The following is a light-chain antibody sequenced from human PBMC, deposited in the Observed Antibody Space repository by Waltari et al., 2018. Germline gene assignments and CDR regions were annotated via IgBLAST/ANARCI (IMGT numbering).Light chain of an antibody. CDR3: QQYDGIVVT. CDR1: QRVSTIS. CDR2: GKS. J-gene: IGKJ4*01. V-gene: IGKV3-20*01. Sequence: EIVLTQSPGTLSLSPGERATLSCTASQRVSTISLTWYQQKPGQAPRLLIYGKSSRATGIPDRFSGSGSGTDFTLTISRLQPEDFAIYYCQQYDGIVVTFGGGTKVEI.